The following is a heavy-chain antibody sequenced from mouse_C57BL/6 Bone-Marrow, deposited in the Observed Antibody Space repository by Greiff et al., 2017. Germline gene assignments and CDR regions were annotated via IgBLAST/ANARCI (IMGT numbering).Heavy chain of an antibody. D-gene: IGHD1-1*01. Sequence: VKLMESGAELVRPGASVTLSCKASGYTFTDYEMHWVKQTPVHGLEWIGAIDPETGGTAYNQKFKGKAILTADKSSSTAYMELRSLTSEDSAVYYCTRTITTVVASYWYFDVWGTGTTVTVSS. J-gene: IGHJ1*03. CDR3: TRTITTVVASYWYFDV. V-gene: IGHV1-15*01. CDR1: GYTFTDYE. CDR2: IDPETGGT.